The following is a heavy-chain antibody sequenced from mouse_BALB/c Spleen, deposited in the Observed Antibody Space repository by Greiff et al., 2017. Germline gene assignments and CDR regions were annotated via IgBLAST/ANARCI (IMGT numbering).Heavy chain of an antibody. Sequence: QVQLQQPGAELARPGASVKLSCKASGYTFTSYWINWVKQRPGQGLEWIGNIYPSDSYTNYNQKFKDKATLTVDKSSSTAYMQLSSPTSEDSAVYYCTKRNYGYDWYFDVWGAGTTVTVSS. CDR1: GYTFTSYW. CDR2: IYPSDSYT. CDR3: TKRNYGYDWYFDV. V-gene: IGHV1-69*02. J-gene: IGHJ1*01. D-gene: IGHD2-2*01.